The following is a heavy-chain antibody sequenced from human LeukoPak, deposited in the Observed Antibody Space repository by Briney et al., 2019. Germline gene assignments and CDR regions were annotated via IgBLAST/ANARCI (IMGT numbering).Heavy chain of an antibody. CDR1: TYTFTRYG. V-gene: IGHV1-18*01. D-gene: IGHD1-14*01. CDR2: ISGYNGNT. Sequence: ASVKVSCKASTYTFTRYGISWVRQAPGQGLEWMGWISGYNGNTNYAQKFRGRVTMTTDTSTSTAYMELRSLISDDTAVYYCARRGPEDAFDFWGQGTMVTVSS. CDR3: ARRGPEDAFDF. J-gene: IGHJ3*01.